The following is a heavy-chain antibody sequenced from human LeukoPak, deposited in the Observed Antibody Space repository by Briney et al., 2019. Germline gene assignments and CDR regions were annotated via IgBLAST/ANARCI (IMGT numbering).Heavy chain of an antibody. CDR1: GYTFTGYY. J-gene: IGHJ3*02. V-gene: IGHV1-2*06. Sequence: GSSVKVSCKASGYTFTGYYMHWVRQAPGQGLEWMGRINPNSGGTNYAQKFQGRVTMTRDTSISTAYMELSRLRSDDTAVYHCARDKGGMITFGGVIVTYAFDIWGQGTMVTVSS. D-gene: IGHD3-16*02. CDR2: INPNSGGT. CDR3: ARDKGGMITFGGVIVTYAFDI.